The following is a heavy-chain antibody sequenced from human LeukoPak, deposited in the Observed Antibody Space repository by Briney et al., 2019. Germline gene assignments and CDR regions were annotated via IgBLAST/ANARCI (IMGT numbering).Heavy chain of an antibody. Sequence: PSETLSLTCAVYGGSFSRYYWSWIRQSPGRGLEWIAEIDHRGDTNYNPSVKSRVTISVDTSKNQFSLKVTSLTAADTAVYYCARGPTISETGYFDYWGQGTPVTVSS. CDR3: ARGPTISETGYFDY. J-gene: IGHJ4*03. CDR1: GGSFSRYY. V-gene: IGHV4-34*01. CDR2: IDHRGDT. D-gene: IGHD1-1*01.